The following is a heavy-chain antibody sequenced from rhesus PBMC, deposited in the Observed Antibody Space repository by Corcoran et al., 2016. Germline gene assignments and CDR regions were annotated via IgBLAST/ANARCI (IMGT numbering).Heavy chain of an antibody. CDR3: ALGITGDYFDY. CDR1: GFTFSSYG. D-gene: IGHD1-26*01. V-gene: IGHV3-54*02. Sequence: EVQLVESGGGLVQPGGSLRLSCAASGFTFSSYGMQWVRKAPGKGLAWVAIISSEGTKKNYAASVKNRFTISRDNSNNMLYTQMNNLKLEDTAVYYCALGITGDYFDYWGQGVLVTVSS. J-gene: IGHJ4*01. CDR2: ISSEGTKK.